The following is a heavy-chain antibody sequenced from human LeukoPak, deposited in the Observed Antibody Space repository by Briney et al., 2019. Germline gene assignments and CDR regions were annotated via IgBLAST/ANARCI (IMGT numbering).Heavy chain of an antibody. Sequence: PSETLSLTCAVYGGSFSAYSWSWIRQPPGKGLEWIGYIYYSGSTNYNPSLKSRVTISVDTSKNQFSLKLSSVTAADTAVYYCARHVSTYGSGSFAYWGQGTLVTVSS. CDR2: IYYSGST. CDR1: GGSFSAYS. D-gene: IGHD3-10*01. CDR3: ARHVSTYGSGSFAY. V-gene: IGHV4-59*08. J-gene: IGHJ4*02.